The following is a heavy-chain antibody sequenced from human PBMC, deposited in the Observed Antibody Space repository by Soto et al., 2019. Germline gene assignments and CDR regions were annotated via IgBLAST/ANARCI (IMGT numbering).Heavy chain of an antibody. CDR3: AREVTMIVDN. Sequence: QVQLVQSGAEVKKPGASVKVSCKASGYTFTSYDITWVRQATGQGLEWMGWLNPNSGNTGYAQKFQGRVTMTRNTSISTDYMELSRLRSEDTAVYDCAREVTMIVDNWGQGTLVTVSS. J-gene: IGHJ4*02. D-gene: IGHD3-22*01. CDR1: GYTFTSYD. V-gene: IGHV1-8*01. CDR2: LNPNSGNT.